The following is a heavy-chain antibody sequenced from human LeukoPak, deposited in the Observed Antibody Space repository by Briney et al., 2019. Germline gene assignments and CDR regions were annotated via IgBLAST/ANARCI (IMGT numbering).Heavy chain of an antibody. Sequence: GRSLRLSCAASGFTFSSYGMHWVRQAPGKGLEWVAVIWYDGSNKYYADSVKGQFTISRDNSKNTLYLQMNSLRAEDTAVYYCARDHTPEKEPRNWFDPWGQGTLVTVSS. D-gene: IGHD1-14*01. V-gene: IGHV3-33*01. CDR3: ARDHTPEKEPRNWFDP. CDR2: IWYDGSNK. J-gene: IGHJ5*02. CDR1: GFTFSSYG.